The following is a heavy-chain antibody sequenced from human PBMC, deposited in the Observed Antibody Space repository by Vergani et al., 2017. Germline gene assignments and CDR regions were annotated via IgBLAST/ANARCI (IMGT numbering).Heavy chain of an antibody. D-gene: IGHD1-26*01. J-gene: IGHJ4*02. CDR3: ARGNVVGRIDY. CDR2: INHSGST. V-gene: IGHV4-34*01. CDR1: GGSFSGYY. Sequence: QVQLQQWGAGLLKPSETLSLTCAVYGGSFSGYYWSWIRQAPGKGLEWIGEINHSGSTNYNPSLKSRVTISVDTSKNQFSLKLSSVTAADTAVYYCARGNVVGRIDYWGQGTLVTVSS.